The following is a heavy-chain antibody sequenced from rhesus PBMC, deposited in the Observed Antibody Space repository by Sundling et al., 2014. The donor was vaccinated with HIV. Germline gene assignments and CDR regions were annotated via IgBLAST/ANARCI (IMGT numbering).Heavy chain of an antibody. CDR3: AMGIVGTYGLDS. V-gene: IGHV4S10*01. D-gene: IGHD1-14*01. Sequence: QVQLQESGPAVVKPSETLSLTCAVSGGSIIDSYRWTWIRQSPGKGLEWLGFVYGSDTGTTYNPSLKSRVAISRDTSKNQFSLKLKSVSAADTAVYHCAMGIVGTYGLDSWGQGVVVTVSS. CDR1: GGSIIDSYR. CDR2: VYGSDTGT. J-gene: IGHJ6*01.